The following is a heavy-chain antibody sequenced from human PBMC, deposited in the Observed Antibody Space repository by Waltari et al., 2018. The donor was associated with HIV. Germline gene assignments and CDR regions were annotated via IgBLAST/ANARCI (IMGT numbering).Heavy chain of an antibody. V-gene: IGHV6-1*02. CDR3: VRDSYGFDI. CDR2: TYYRSEWRF. CDR1: RDCPYSHTAA. J-gene: IGHJ5*02. Sequence: QVRLPQSGPGLMKTSQTLSLTCDTPRDCPYSHTAACNWVRRSPSPGFEWLGKTYYRSEWRFDYAGSMKGRLSISVDIAMNQFSLHLTSLIPDDTATYYCVRDSYGFDIWGQGNPV. D-gene: IGHD3-16*01.